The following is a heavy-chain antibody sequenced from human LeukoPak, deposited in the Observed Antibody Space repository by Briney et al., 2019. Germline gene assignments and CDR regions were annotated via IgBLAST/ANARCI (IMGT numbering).Heavy chain of an antibody. D-gene: IGHD1-7*01. V-gene: IGHV1-69*05. CDR1: GGTFSSYA. J-gene: IGHJ5*02. Sequence: SSVKVSCKASGGTFSSYAISWVRQAPGHGLEWMGRIIPIYGTAKYAQKFQGRVTIITDESTSTAYMELSSLRSKDTAVYYCARDRITGTTGWFDPWGQGTLVTVSS. CDR2: IIPIYGTA. CDR3: ARDRITGTTGWFDP.